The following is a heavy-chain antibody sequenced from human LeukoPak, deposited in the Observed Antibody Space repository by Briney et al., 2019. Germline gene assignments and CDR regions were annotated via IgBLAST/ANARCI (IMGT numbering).Heavy chain of an antibody. Sequence: GGSLRLSCAASGLTLSSYWMTWVRQAPGKGLEWVANIKLDGSEKYYVDSVKGRFTISRDNAKNSLYLEMHSLRAEDTAVYYCARAPIGRAYAFDIWGQGTMVTVPS. V-gene: IGHV3-7*01. CDR3: ARAPIGRAYAFDI. CDR1: GLTLSSYW. J-gene: IGHJ3*02. CDR2: IKLDGSEK. D-gene: IGHD1-26*01.